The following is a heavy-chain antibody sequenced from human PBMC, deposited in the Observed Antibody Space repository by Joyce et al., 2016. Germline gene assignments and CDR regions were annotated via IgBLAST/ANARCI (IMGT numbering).Heavy chain of an antibody. Sequence: EVQLVASGGGLVKPGGSLRLSCAASGFTFSSCSMSWVRQAPGKGREWVSSLSRSRSYINYTDSVKGRFTISRDNAKNSLYLQMNSLRVEDTAVYYCARSSYTNGIFDYWGQGTLVTVSS. CDR3: ARSSYTNGIFDY. CDR1: GFTFSSCS. V-gene: IGHV3-21*01. J-gene: IGHJ4*02. CDR2: LSRSRSYI. D-gene: IGHD2-8*01.